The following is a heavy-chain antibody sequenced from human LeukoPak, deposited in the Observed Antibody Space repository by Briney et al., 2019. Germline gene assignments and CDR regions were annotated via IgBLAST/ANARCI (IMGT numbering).Heavy chain of an antibody. J-gene: IGHJ4*02. CDR1: GFTFSSYG. D-gene: IGHD6-13*01. V-gene: IGHV3-30*03. CDR3: ASSLPRYSSSWYLFNY. Sequence: AGSLRLSCAASGFTFSSYGMHWVRQAPGKGLEWVAVISYDGSNKYYADSVKGRFTISRDNSKNTLYLQMNSLRAEDTAVYYCASSLPRYSSSWYLFNYWGQGTLVTVSS. CDR2: ISYDGSNK.